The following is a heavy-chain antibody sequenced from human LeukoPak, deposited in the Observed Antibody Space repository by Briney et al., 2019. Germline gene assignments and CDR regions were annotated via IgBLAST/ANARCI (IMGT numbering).Heavy chain of an antibody. D-gene: IGHD2-15*01. J-gene: IGHJ5*02. CDR3: ARVNTRNWFDP. Sequence: SQTLSLTCTVSGGSIGSGGYYWSWIRQHPGKGLEWIGYIYYSGSTYYNPSLKSRVTISVDTSKNQFSLKLSSVTAADTAVYYCARVNTRNWFDPWGQGTLVTVSS. CDR1: GGSIGSGGYY. V-gene: IGHV4-31*03. CDR2: IYYSGST.